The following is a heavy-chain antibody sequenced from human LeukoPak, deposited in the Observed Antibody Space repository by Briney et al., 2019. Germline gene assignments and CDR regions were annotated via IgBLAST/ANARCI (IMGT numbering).Heavy chain of an antibody. CDR2: ISGSGTTI. D-gene: IGHD3-10*01. J-gene: IGHJ6*03. CDR3: ASDSKFLYGSGSYYYMDV. Sequence: GGSLRLSCAASGLTFRDSYMSWIRQAPGKGLEWVSYISGSGTTIYYADSVKGRSTISRDNAKNSLYLQMNSLRAEDTAVYYCASDSKFLYGSGSYYYMDVWGKGTTVTVSS. V-gene: IGHV3-11*04. CDR1: GLTFRDSY.